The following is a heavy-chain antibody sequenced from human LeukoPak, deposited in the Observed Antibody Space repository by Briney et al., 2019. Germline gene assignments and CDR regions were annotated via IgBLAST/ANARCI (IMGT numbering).Heavy chain of an antibody. J-gene: IGHJ5*02. CDR3: AGRNYYGSGSTNNWFDP. V-gene: IGHV4-34*01. Sequence: PSETLSLTCAVYGGSFSGYYWSWIRQPPGKGLEWIGEINHSGSTNYNPSLKSRGTISVDTSKNQFSLKLSSVTAADTAVYYCAGRNYYGSGSTNNWFDPWGQGTLVTVSS. CDR2: INHSGST. CDR1: GGSFSGYY. D-gene: IGHD3-10*01.